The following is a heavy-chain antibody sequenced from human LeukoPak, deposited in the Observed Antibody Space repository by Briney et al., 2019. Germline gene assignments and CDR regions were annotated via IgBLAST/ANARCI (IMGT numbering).Heavy chain of an antibody. D-gene: IGHD3-10*01. J-gene: IGHJ4*02. Sequence: GGSLKISCQGSGYGFYTYWIAWGRPMPGKGVGWMGIIYPDEYDTRYSPSFQGQVTISADKSIDTAYLQWRSLKASDTGMYYCVRQSLGEFKYWGQGTLLTVSS. CDR1: GYGFYTYW. V-gene: IGHV5-51*01. CDR3: VRQSLGEFKY. CDR2: IYPDEYDT.